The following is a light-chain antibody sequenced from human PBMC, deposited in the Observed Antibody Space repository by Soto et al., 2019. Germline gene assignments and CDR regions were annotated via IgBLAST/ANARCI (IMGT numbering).Light chain of an antibody. CDR2: DAS. J-gene: IGKJ5*01. CDR1: QDINIY. Sequence: DIQMTQSPSSLFSSVGDRGTITCQATQDINIYLNWYQQKPGKAPNLLIYDASNLEIGVPSRFSGSGSGTHFTFTISSLQTEDIGTYYCQQYDIPPITFGQGTRLEIK. CDR3: QQYDIPPIT. V-gene: IGKV1-33*01.